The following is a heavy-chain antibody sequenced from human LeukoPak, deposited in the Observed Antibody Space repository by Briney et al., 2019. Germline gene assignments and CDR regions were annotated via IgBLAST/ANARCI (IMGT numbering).Heavy chain of an antibody. CDR3: ARDQEGFDY. CDR2: IYPRDGST. Sequence: GASVKVSCKVSGYSFTSNYIHWVRQAPGQGLGWMGMIYPRDGSTSYAQRFQDRVTVTRDTSTSTVHMELSGLRSEDTAVYYCARDQEGFDYWGQGTLVTVSS. CDR1: GYSFTSNY. J-gene: IGHJ4*02. V-gene: IGHV1-46*01.